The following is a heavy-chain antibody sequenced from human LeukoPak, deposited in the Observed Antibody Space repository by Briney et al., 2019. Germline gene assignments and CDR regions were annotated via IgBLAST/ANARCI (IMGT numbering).Heavy chain of an antibody. J-gene: IGHJ6*02. D-gene: IGHD2-2*01. V-gene: IGHV4-34*01. CDR3: AREARYCSSTSCYHIHSYYYGMDV. CDR2: INHSGST. CDR1: GGSFSGYY. Sequence: PSETLSLTCAVYGGSFSGYYWSWIRRPPGKGLEWIGEINHSGSTNYNPSLKSRVTISVDTSKNQFSLKLSSVTAADTAVYYCAREARYCSSTSCYHIHSYYYGMDVWGQGTTVTVSS.